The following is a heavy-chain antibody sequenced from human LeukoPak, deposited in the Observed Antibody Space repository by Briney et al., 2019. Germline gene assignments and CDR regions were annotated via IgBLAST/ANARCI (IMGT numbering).Heavy chain of an antibody. D-gene: IGHD3-22*01. CDR3: ARGPYDSSGYRFDY. V-gene: IGHV1-8*03. CDR2: MNPNSGNT. CDR1: GYTFSTYD. Sequence: ASVKVSCKASGYTFSTYDINWVRQATGQGLEWMGWMNPNSGNTGYAQKFQGRVSITRNNSISTAYMGLSSLRSEDTAVYYCARGPYDSSGYRFDYWGQGTLVTVSS. J-gene: IGHJ4*02.